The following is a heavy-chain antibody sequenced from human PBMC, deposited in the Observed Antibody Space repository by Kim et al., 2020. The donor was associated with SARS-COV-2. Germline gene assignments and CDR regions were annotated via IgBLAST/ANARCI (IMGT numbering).Heavy chain of an antibody. Sequence: ASVKVSCKASGYTFTNYDINWVRQATGQGLEWMGWMNPNSGDTGYSQKFQGRVTMTLNTSISTAYMELSSLRSEDTAVYYCARGLVMAGAGRMYNWFDPWGQGTLVTVSS. CDR2: MNPNSGDT. CDR1: GYTFTNYD. CDR3: ARGLVMAGAGRMYNWFDP. D-gene: IGHD6-13*01. V-gene: IGHV1-8*01. J-gene: IGHJ5*02.